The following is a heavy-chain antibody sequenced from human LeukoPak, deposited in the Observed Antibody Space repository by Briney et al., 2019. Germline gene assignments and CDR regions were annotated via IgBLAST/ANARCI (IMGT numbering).Heavy chain of an antibody. CDR2: IYYSGAN. Sequence: SETLSLTCTVSGGSISSSSYYWGWIRQSPGKGLEWLGSIYYSGANHYNPSLKSRVTMSVDTSKNQFSVKLTSVTATDTAVYYCVRVRGYWLVRGYLDYWGQGTQVTVSS. CDR3: VRVRGYWLVRGYLDY. D-gene: IGHD6-19*01. J-gene: IGHJ4*02. V-gene: IGHV4-39*02. CDR1: GGSISSSSYY.